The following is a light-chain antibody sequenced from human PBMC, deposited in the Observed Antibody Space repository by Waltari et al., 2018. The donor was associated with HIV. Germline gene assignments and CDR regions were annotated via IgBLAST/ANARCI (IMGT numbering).Light chain of an antibody. J-gene: IGKJ3*01. Sequence: DVQMTQSPSSVSASVGDSVTIPCRASQGIGRYLAWYQQRPGTAPKLLISSASTLESGVPSRFSGSGSGTDFTLTISSLQPEDFTTYYCQQGNSFPLTFGPGTKVDIK. CDR3: QQGNSFPLT. V-gene: IGKV1-12*01. CDR2: SAS. CDR1: QGIGRY.